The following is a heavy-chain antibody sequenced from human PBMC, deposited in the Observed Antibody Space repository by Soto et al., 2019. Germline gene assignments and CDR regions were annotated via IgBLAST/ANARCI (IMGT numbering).Heavy chain of an antibody. Sequence: QVQLQQWGAGLLKPSETLSLICAVYGGSLSGYYWSWIRQPPGKGLEWIGEINHSGSTNYNPSLKSRVTISVDTSKNQFSLELSSVTAADTAVYYCARGLTVTTSLIYYYYYRDVWGKGTTVTVSS. D-gene: IGHD4-4*01. J-gene: IGHJ6*03. V-gene: IGHV4-34*01. CDR2: INHSGST. CDR1: GGSLSGYY. CDR3: ARGLTVTTSLIYYYYYRDV.